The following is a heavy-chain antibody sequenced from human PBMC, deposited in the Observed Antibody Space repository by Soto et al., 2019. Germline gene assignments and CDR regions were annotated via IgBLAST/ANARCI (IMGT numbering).Heavy chain of an antibody. V-gene: IGHV4-61*01. Sequence: SEKLSDTCVVSGEAVRRVNFYGCWIRQPPGKGLEWIGHFYHNGRTKYSPSLKSRVTISADMSKNQFSMKLNSVTAADTAVYYCSRYRVITGDILEYRAPGTLVTGSS. CDR2: FYHNGRT. CDR3: SRYRVITGDILEY. D-gene: IGHD2-15*01. J-gene: IGHJ4*02. CDR1: GEAVRRVNFY.